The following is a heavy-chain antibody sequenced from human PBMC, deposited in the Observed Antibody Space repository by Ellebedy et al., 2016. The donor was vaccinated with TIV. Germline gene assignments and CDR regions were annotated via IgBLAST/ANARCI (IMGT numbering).Heavy chain of an antibody. CDR3: ARDGYWGYSGYHLKNGMDV. D-gene: IGHD5-12*01. V-gene: IGHV3-7*01. J-gene: IGHJ6*02. Sequence: PGGSLTLSCAASGFTFSSYWMSWVRQAPGKGLEWVANIKQDGSEKYYVDSVKGRFTIPRDNAKNSLYLQMNSLRAEDTAVYYWARDGYWGYSGYHLKNGMDVWGQGTTVTVSS. CDR1: GFTFSSYW. CDR2: IKQDGSEK.